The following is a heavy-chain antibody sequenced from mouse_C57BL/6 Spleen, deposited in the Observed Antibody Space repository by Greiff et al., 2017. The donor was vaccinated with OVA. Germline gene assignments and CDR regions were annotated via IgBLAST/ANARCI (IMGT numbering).Heavy chain of an antibody. Sequence: EVQGVESGGGLVKPGGSLKLSCAASGFTFSSYAMSWVRQTPEKRLEWVATISDGGSYTYYPDNVKGRFTISRDNAKNNLYLQMSHLKSEDTAMYYCARKVYDWRDYYAMDYWGQGTSVTVSS. CDR3: ARKVYDWRDYYAMDY. CDR1: GFTFSSYA. CDR2: ISDGGSYT. V-gene: IGHV5-4*01. J-gene: IGHJ4*01. D-gene: IGHD2-12*01.